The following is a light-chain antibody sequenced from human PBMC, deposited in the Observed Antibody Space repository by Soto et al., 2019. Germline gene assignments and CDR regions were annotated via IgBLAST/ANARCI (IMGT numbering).Light chain of an antibody. CDR1: SSDIGGYNY. V-gene: IGLV2-14*01. J-gene: IGLJ1*01. CDR2: EVS. CDR3: SSFRSTNTFFV. Sequence: QSVLTQPASVSGSPGQSITISCAGTSSDIGGYNYVSWYQQPPGKATKVIISEVSNRPSGVSNRFSGSKSGNTASLTISGLQAEDEAYYYCSSFRSTNTFFVFGTGTKVTVL.